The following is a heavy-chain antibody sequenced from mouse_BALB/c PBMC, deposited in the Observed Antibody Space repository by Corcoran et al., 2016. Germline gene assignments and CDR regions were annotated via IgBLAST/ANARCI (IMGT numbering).Heavy chain of an antibody. D-gene: IGHD1-2*01. CDR1: GYSITSGYY. V-gene: IGHV3-6*02. Sequence: DVQLQESGPGLVKPSQSLSLTCSVTGYSITSGYYWNWIRQFPGNKLEWMGYISYDGSNNYNPSLKNRITITRDTSKNQFFLKLNSVTTEDTATYYCATLLRPFDYWCQCTTLTVSS. J-gene: IGHJ2*01. CDR3: ATLLRPFDY. CDR2: ISYDGSN.